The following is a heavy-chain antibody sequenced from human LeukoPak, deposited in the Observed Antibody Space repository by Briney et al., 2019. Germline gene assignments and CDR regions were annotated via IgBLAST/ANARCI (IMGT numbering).Heavy chain of an antibody. J-gene: IGHJ4*02. V-gene: IGHV3-7*01. CDR3: VRSAFHAGSGNYYDY. CDR1: GFTFSSYW. Sequence: GGSLRLSCAASGFTFSSYWMSWVRQAPGKGLEWVANIKQDGSEKYYVDSVKGRFTISRDNAENTLYLQMNSLRVEDTAVYYRVRSAFHAGSGNYYDYWGQGTLVTVSS. CDR2: IKQDGSEK. D-gene: IGHD3-22*01.